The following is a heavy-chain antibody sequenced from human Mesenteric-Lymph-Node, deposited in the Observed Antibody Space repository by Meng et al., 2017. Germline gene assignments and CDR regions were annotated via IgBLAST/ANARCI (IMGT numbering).Heavy chain of an antibody. Sequence: SETLSLTCAVYGGSFSAYYWVWIRQPPEKGLEWIGEINHSGNTNYNPSLRSRLTILVDTSTNQFSLKLTSVTAADTAVYYCARAPYGSGSAYFDYWGQGTLVTVSS. J-gene: IGHJ4*02. V-gene: IGHV4-34*01. CDR3: ARAPYGSGSAYFDY. CDR1: GGSFSAYY. D-gene: IGHD3-10*01. CDR2: INHSGNT.